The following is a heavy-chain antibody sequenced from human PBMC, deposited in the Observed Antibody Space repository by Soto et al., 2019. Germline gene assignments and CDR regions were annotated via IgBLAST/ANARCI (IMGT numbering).Heavy chain of an antibody. Sequence: ASVKVCCKASGYTFTSYAMHSVRQAPGQRLERMGWINAGNGNTKYSQKFQGRVTITRDTSASTAYMELGSLRSEDTAVYNCARLGPPADLWGQRTLVTISS. J-gene: IGHJ5*02. CDR3: ARLGPPADL. CDR1: GYTFTSYA. CDR2: INAGNGNT. V-gene: IGHV1-3*01.